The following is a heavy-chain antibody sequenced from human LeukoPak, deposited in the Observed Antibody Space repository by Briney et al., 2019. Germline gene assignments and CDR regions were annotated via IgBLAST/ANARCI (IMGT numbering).Heavy chain of an antibody. CDR2: IYYSGST. D-gene: IGHD2-15*01. J-gene: IGHJ3*02. V-gene: IGHV4-61*01. Sequence: PSETLSLTCTVSGGSISSSSYYWSWIRQPPGKGLEWIGYIYYSGSTNYNPSLKSRVTISLDTSKNQFSLKLSSVTAADTAVYYCASLGRYCSGGSCYSDAFDIWGQGAMVTVSS. CDR1: GGSISSSSYY. CDR3: ASLGRYCSGGSCYSDAFDI.